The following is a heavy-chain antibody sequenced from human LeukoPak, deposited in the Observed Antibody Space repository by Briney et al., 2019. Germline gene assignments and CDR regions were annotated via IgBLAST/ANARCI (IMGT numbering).Heavy chain of an antibody. CDR3: ARSYSSSWYTDY. D-gene: IGHD6-13*01. J-gene: IGHJ4*02. V-gene: IGHV5-51*01. CDR2: IYPGDSDT. CDR1: GYSFTSYW. Sequence: GESLKISCKGSGYSFTSYWIGWVRQLPGKGLEWMGIIYPGDSDTRYSPSFEGQVTISGNKSISTAYLQWSSLKASDTAMYYCARSYSSSWYTDYWGQGTLVTVSS.